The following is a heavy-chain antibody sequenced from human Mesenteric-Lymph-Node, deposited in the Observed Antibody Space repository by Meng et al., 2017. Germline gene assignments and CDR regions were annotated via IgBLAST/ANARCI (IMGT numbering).Heavy chain of an antibody. J-gene: IGHJ4*02. CDR3: ARGQLDETFDY. D-gene: IGHD6-13*01. CDR2: INSDGSST. V-gene: IGHV3-74*01. Sequence: GEPLKISCAASGFTVSGNWMHWIRQAPGKGLVWVSTINSDGSSTYYADSVKGRFTISRHNSKNTLYLQMNSLRAEDTAVYYCARGQLDETFDYWGQGTLVTVSS. CDR1: GFTVSGNW.